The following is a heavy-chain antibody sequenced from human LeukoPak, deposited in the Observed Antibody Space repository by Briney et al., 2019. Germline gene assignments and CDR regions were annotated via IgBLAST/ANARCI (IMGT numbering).Heavy chain of an antibody. V-gene: IGHV4-30-2*01. CDR3: ARGYDSSGYQFDY. D-gene: IGHD3-22*01. Sequence: PSETLSLTCTVSSGSITTNDYSWGWIRQPPGKGLEWIGYVYHSRRTYYNPSLKSRVTISVDRSKNQFSLKLSSVTAADTAVYYCARGYDSSGYQFDYWGQGTLVTVSS. J-gene: IGHJ4*02. CDR2: VYHSRRT. CDR1: SGSITTNDYS.